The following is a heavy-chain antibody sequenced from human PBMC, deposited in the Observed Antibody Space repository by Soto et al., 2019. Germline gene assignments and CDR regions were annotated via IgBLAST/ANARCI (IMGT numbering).Heavy chain of an antibody. Sequence: PGGSLRLSCAASGFSFSTYWMTWFRQAPGKGLEWVATIRQDGIEKHCVDSVKGRFTISRDNAANSLFLQMDSLGAEDSAIYYCVRGCGCPQCTYYFDSWGRGILVTVDS. J-gene: IGHJ4*02. CDR2: IRQDGIEK. V-gene: IGHV3-7*04. D-gene: IGHD2-21*01. CDR1: GFSFSTYW. CDR3: VRGCGCPQCTYYFDS.